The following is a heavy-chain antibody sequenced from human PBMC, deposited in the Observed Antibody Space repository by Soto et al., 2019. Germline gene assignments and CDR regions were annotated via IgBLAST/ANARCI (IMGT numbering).Heavy chain of an antibody. V-gene: IGHV4-39*01. CDR1: GGSISSSSYY. Sequence: SETLSLTCTVSGGSISSSSYYWGWIRQPPGKGLEWIGSIYYSGSTYYNPSLKSRVTISVDTSKNQFSLKLSSVTAADTAVYYCVGQQLSNDYWGQGTLVTVSS. CDR2: IYYSGST. CDR3: VGQQLSNDY. D-gene: IGHD6-13*01. J-gene: IGHJ4*02.